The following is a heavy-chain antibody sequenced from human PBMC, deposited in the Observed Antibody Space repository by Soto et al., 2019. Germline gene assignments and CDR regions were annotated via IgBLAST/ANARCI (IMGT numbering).Heavy chain of an antibody. J-gene: IGHJ4*02. CDR2: INTRGNIM. CDR3: ARDIDYYDSSGYQDY. Sequence: PGGSLRLSCAASGFSFSRYEMNWVRQAPGKGLEWVSYINTRGNIMRYADSVRGRFTVSRDNAENSLYLQMNSLRAEDTGVYYCARDIDYYDSSGYQDYWGQGTPVTVSS. D-gene: IGHD3-22*01. V-gene: IGHV3-48*03. CDR1: GFSFSRYE.